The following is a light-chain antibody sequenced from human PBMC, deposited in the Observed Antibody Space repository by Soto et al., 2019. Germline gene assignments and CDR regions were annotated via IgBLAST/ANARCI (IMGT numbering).Light chain of an antibody. CDR3: QQYGSSIT. V-gene: IGKV3-15*01. J-gene: IGKJ5*01. Sequence: EIVMTQSPAPLSVSPGERATLSCRASQSVSSNLAWYQQKPGQAPRLLIYDASTRATGIPARFSGSGSGTEFTLTISSLQSEDFAVYYCQQYGSSITFGQGTRLEIK. CDR1: QSVSSN. CDR2: DAS.